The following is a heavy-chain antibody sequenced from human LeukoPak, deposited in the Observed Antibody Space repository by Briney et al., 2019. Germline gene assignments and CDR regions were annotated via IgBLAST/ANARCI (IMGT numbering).Heavy chain of an antibody. D-gene: IGHD6-13*01. CDR1: GGTFSSYA. V-gene: IGHV1-69*01. J-gene: IGHJ4*02. CDR3: ARGGGPYSSSWSPVATHPPDY. CDR2: IIPIFGTA. Sequence: SVTVSCKASGGTFSSYAISWVRQAPGQGLEWMGGIIPIFGTANYAQKFQGRVTITADESTSTAYMELSSLRSEDTAVYYCARGGGPYSSSWSPVATHPPDYRGQGTLVTVSS.